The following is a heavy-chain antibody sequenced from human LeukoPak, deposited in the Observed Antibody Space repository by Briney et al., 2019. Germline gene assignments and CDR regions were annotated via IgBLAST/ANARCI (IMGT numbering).Heavy chain of an antibody. D-gene: IGHD2-2*01. V-gene: IGHV3-30*02. CDR1: GFTFSDYG. Sequence: GSLRLSCAASGFTFSDYGMVWVRQAPGKGLEWVAFIRYDGSIKYYTDSVKDRFTVSRDNSRNTLYLQMNSLKDEDTAVYYCAKDRYCSSPSCWNSWGQGTLVTVSS. CDR3: AKDRYCSSPSCWNS. J-gene: IGHJ4*02. CDR2: IRYDGSIK.